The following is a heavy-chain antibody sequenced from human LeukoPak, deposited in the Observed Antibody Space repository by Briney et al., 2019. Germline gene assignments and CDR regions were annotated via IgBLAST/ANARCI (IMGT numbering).Heavy chain of an antibody. CDR1: GGSISSGGYY. CDR2: IYHSGST. Sequence: SETLSLTCTVSGGSISSGGYYWSWIRQPPGKGLEWIGYIYHSGSTYYIPSLKSRVTISVDRSKNQFSLKLSSVTAADTAVYYCARATLDYDFPFDYWGQGTLVTVSS. CDR3: ARATLDYDFPFDY. D-gene: IGHD3-3*01. V-gene: IGHV4-30-2*01. J-gene: IGHJ4*02.